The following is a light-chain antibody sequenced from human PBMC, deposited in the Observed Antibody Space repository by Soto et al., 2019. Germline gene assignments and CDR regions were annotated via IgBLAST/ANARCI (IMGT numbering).Light chain of an antibody. V-gene: IGLV1-51*01. Sequence: QSVLTQPPSVSAAPGQTVTISCSGSSSNIGNNNESWYQQLPRTAPKLLIYDNNKPPSGIPDLFSGTKSSTAATLGITGLQTGDEADYYCGTWDSSLRVFGGGTKLTVL. CDR3: GTWDSSLRV. CDR1: SSNIGNNN. J-gene: IGLJ2*01. CDR2: DNN.